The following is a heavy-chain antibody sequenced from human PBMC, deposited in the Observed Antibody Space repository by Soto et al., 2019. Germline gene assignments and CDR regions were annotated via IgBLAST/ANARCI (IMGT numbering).Heavy chain of an antibody. CDR3: ARELRVEQLADYYYYGMDV. D-gene: IGHD6-6*01. Sequence: QVQLQQWGAGLLKPSETLSLTCAVYGGSFSGYYWSWIRQPPGKGLEWIGEINHSGSTNYNPSLKRRVTISVDTSKNQFSLKLSSVTAADTAVYYCARELRVEQLADYYYYGMDVWGQGTTVTVSS. CDR2: INHSGST. V-gene: IGHV4-34*01. CDR1: GGSFSGYY. J-gene: IGHJ6*02.